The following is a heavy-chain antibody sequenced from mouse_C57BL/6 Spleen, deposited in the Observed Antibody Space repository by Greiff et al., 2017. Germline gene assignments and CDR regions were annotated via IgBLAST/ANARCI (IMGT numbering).Heavy chain of an antibody. CDR3: ARHCPDYGNLFAY. V-gene: IGHV5-6*01. CDR1: GFTFSSYG. J-gene: IGHJ3*01. CDR2: ISSGGSYT. D-gene: IGHD2-1*01. Sequence: EVQLQESGGDLVKPGGSLKLSCAASGFTFSSYGMSWVRQTPDKRLEWVATISSGGSYTYYPDSVKGRFTISRDNAKNTLYLQMSSLKSEDTAMYYCARHCPDYGNLFAYWGQGTLVTVSA.